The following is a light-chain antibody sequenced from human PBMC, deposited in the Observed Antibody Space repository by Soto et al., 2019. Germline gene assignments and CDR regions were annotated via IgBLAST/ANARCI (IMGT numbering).Light chain of an antibody. V-gene: IGKV1-27*01. CDR3: QKYNSARLT. CDR2: AAS. CDR1: QGISNY. Sequence: DIQMTQSPSSLSASVGDRVTITSRARQGISNYLAWYQQKPGKVHKLLIYAASTLQSGVPSRFSGSGSGTDVTLTISSMQHADVATYYCQKYNSARLTFGGGTKVEIK. J-gene: IGKJ4*01.